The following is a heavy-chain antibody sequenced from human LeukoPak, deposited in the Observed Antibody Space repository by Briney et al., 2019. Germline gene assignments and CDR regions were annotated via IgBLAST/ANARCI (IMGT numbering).Heavy chain of an antibody. J-gene: IGHJ4*02. Sequence: SQTLSLTCTVSGGSISTGSYCWSWIRQPAGKGLEWIGHIHTSGNTNYNPSLKSRVTISVDTSKNQFSLKLSSVTAADTAVYYCAREFFYGDYAYYFDYWGQGTLVTVSS. D-gene: IGHD4-17*01. V-gene: IGHV4-61*09. CDR1: GGSISTGSYC. CDR3: AREFFYGDYAYYFDY. CDR2: IHTSGNT.